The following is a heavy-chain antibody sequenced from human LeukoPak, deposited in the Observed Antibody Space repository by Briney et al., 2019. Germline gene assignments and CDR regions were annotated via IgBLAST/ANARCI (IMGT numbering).Heavy chain of an antibody. CDR3: ARADSSSWYDY. Sequence: LRLSCAASGFTFSDYYMSWIRQPPGKGLEWIGSIYYSGSTYYNPSLKSRVTISVDTSKNQFSLKLSSVTAADTAVYYCARADSSSWYDYWGQGTLVTVSS. V-gene: IGHV4-38-2*01. CDR1: GFTFSDYY. D-gene: IGHD6-13*01. CDR2: IYYSGST. J-gene: IGHJ4*02.